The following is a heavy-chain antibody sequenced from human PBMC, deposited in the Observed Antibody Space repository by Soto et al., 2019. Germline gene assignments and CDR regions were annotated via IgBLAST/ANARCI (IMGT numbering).Heavy chain of an antibody. CDR1: GFTFSIYA. CDR2: ISGSGDSA. D-gene: IGHD6-25*01. V-gene: IGHV3-23*01. Sequence: PGGSLRLSFAASGFTFSIYAMSWVRQAPGKGLEWVSSISGSGDSAYYADSVKGRFTISRDNSKNKLDLQINSLRADDTAVYYCAKERSDHRITAAAIDYWGQGA. CDR3: AKERSDHRITAAAIDY. J-gene: IGHJ4*02.